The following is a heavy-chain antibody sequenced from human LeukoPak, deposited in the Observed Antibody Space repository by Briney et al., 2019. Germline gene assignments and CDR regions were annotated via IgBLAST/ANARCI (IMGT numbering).Heavy chain of an antibody. J-gene: IGHJ3*02. CDR3: ASCSSTSCYPGAFDI. D-gene: IGHD2-2*01. V-gene: IGHV1-2*02. CDR2: INPNSGGT. Sequence: ASVKVSCKAPGFTFTNYNLHWVRQAPGQGLEWMGWINPNSGGTNYAQKFQGRVTMTRDTSISTAYMELSRLRSDDTAVYYCASCSSTSCYPGAFDIWGQGTMVTVSS. CDR1: GFTFTNYN.